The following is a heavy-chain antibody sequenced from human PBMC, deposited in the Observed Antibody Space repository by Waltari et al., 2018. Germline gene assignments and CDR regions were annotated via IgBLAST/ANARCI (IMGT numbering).Heavy chain of an antibody. D-gene: IGHD1-26*01. J-gene: IGHJ6*02. CDR2: ISWNSGII. CDR3: AKGGATLIHYYAMDV. Sequence: EVQLVESGGGLVQPGRSLRLSCAASGLTFDDYAMHWVRQVPGKGLEWVSSISWNSGIIDYADSVKGRFTISRDNAKNCLYLQMNSLRAEDTALYYCAKGGATLIHYYAMDVWGQGTTVTVSS. V-gene: IGHV3-9*01. CDR1: GLTFDDYA.